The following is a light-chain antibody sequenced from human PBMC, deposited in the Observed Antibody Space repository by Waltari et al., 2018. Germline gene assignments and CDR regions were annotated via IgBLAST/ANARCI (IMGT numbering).Light chain of an antibody. CDR3: CSYAGNYIWV. J-gene: IGLJ3*02. CDR1: SSAIVSYEI. V-gene: IGLV2-23*02. Sequence: QSALTHPASVSGSPGQSVTISCTGASSAIVSYEIVSWYQQHPGNAPKLIICDVSKRPSRVSDRFAGSKSGDTASLTISGLQFEDEADYYCCSYAGNYIWVFGGGTRLTVL. CDR2: DVS.